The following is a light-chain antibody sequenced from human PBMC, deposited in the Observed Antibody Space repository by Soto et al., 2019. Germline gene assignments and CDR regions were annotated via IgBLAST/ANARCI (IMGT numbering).Light chain of an antibody. J-gene: IGLJ1*01. CDR2: EVS. V-gene: IGLV2-23*02. CDR3: CSYEGSSTFGPYV. Sequence: QSVLTQPASVSGSPGQSIAISCTGTSSDVGSYNLVSWYQQHPGKAPKLMIYEVSKRPSGVSNRFSGSKSGNTASLTISGLQSEDEADYYCCSYEGSSTFGPYVFGTGTKVTVL. CDR1: SSDVGSYNL.